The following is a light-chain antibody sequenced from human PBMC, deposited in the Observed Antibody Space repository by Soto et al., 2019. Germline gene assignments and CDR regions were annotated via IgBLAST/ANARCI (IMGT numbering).Light chain of an antibody. CDR2: DAF. J-gene: IGKJ5*01. V-gene: IGKV3-11*01. Sequence: EIVVTQSPATLSLSPGERATLSCRASQSVGNYLTWYQQKPGQAPRLLIYDAFNRATGIPARFSGSGSGTDFTLTITSLEPEDFAVYYCQQRINSITFGQGTRLEIK. CDR3: QQRINSIT. CDR1: QSVGNY.